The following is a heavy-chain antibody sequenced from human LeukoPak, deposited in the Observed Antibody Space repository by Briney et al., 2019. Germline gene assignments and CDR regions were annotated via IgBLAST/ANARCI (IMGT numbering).Heavy chain of an antibody. CDR1: GFTFSSYG. Sequence: GGSLRLSCAASGFTFSSYGMHWVRQAPGKGLEWVAFIRYYGSDKYYADSVKGRFTISRDNSKNTLHLQMNSLRAEDTAVYYCTTDQKWLRLALGYWGQGTLVTVSS. CDR3: TTDQKWLRLALGY. V-gene: IGHV3-30*02. J-gene: IGHJ4*02. D-gene: IGHD5-12*01. CDR2: IRYYGSDK.